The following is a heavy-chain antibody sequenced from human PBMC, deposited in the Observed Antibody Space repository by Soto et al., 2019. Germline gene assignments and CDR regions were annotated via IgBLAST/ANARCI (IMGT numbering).Heavy chain of an antibody. CDR3: ASPDEIWADY. Sequence: KTSETLSLTCAVYGGSFSGYYWSWIRQPPGKGLEWIGEINHSGSTNYNPSLKSRVTISVDTSKNQFSLKLSSVTAADTAVYYCASPDEIWADYWGQGTLVTVSS. D-gene: IGHD2-15*01. CDR2: INHSGST. J-gene: IGHJ4*02. CDR1: GGSFSGYY. V-gene: IGHV4-34*01.